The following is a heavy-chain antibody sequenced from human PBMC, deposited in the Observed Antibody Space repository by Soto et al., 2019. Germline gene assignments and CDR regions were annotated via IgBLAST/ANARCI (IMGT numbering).Heavy chain of an antibody. D-gene: IGHD2-2*01. CDR3: ARGVPVIVVVPAAMVNYFDY. J-gene: IGHJ4*02. CDR2: IYYSGST. V-gene: IGHV4-59*01. Sequence: SETLSLTCTVSGGSISSYYWSWIRQPPGKGLEWIGYIYYSGSTNYNPSLKGRVTISVDTSKNQFSLKLSSVTAADTAVYYCARGVPVIVVVPAAMVNYFDYWGQGTLVTVSS. CDR1: GGSISSYY.